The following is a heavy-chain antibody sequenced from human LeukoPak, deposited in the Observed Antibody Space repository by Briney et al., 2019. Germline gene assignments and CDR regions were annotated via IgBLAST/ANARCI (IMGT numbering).Heavy chain of an antibody. CDR3: AKNYGDWSYFDY. D-gene: IGHD4-17*01. V-gene: IGHV3-30*18. CDR2: ISYDGSNK. J-gene: IGHJ4*02. Sequence: PGRSLRLSCAASGFTFSSYGMHWVRQAPGKGLEWVAVISYDGSNKYYADSVKGRFTISRDNSKNTLYLQMNSLRAEDTAVYYCAKNYGDWSYFDYWGQGTLVTVSS. CDR1: GFTFSSYG.